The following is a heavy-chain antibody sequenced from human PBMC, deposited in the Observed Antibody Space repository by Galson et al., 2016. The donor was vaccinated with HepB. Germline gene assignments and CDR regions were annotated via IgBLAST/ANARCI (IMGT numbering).Heavy chain of an antibody. CDR1: GYRFTEYY. Sequence: SVKVSCKASGYRFTEYYMHWVRQAPGQGLEWMGIINPSGGSTKFAQKFQGRVTLTSDTSTSTVYMEGRSLRSEDTALFYCARELLVGPLDGAFDIWGQGTVVTVSS. V-gene: IGHV1-46*01. CDR3: ARELLVGPLDGAFDI. CDR2: INPSGGST. D-gene: IGHD1-26*01. J-gene: IGHJ3*02.